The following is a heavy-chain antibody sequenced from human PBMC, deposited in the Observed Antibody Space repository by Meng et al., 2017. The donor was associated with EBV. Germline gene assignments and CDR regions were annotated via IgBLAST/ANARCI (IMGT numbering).Heavy chain of an antibody. CDR2: IYYSGST. D-gene: IGHD5-12*01. J-gene: IGHJ5*02. Sequence: LQLKASGPVLVKPSETLSLTCTVSGGSISSSSYYWGWIRQPSGKGLEWIGSIYYSGSTYYNPSLKSRVTISVDTSKNQFSLKLSSVTAADTAVYYCARVVATIFTNWFDPWGQGTLVTVSS. CDR1: GGSISSSSYY. CDR3: ARVVATIFTNWFDP. V-gene: IGHV4-39*07.